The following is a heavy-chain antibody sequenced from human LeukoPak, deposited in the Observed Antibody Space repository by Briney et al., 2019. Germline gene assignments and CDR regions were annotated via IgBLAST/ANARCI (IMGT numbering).Heavy chain of an antibody. Sequence: PGGSLRLSCAASGFTFSSYSMNWVRQAPGKGLEWVSSISSSSSYTYYADSVKGRFTISRDNSKNTLYLQMNSLRAEDTAVYYCAKSQFIVVVVAAGGVGAFDIWGQGTMVTVSS. CDR2: ISSSSSYT. CDR3: AKSQFIVVVVAAGGVGAFDI. D-gene: IGHD2-15*01. V-gene: IGHV3-21*04. J-gene: IGHJ3*02. CDR1: GFTFSSYS.